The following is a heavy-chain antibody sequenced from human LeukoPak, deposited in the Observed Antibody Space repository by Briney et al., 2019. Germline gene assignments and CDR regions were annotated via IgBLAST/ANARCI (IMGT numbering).Heavy chain of an antibody. CDR2: IYHSGST. V-gene: IGHV4-38-2*02. J-gene: IGHJ4*02. CDR3: ASVATIIYYFDY. CDR1: GYSISSGYY. D-gene: IGHD5-12*01. Sequence: SETLSLTCTVSGYSISSGYYWGWIRQPPGKGLEWIGSIYHSGSTYYNPSLKRRVTISVDTSKNQFSLKLSSVTAADTAVYYCASVATIIYYFDYWGQGTLVTVSS.